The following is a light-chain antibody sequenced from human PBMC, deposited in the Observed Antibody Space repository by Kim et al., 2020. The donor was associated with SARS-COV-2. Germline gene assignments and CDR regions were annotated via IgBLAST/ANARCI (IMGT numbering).Light chain of an antibody. CDR2: QDN. J-gene: IGLJ2*01. Sequence: SYELTQPPSVSVSPGQTATITCSGDKLGDKYACWYQQRPGQSPVLVIFQDNKRPSGIPERFSGSNSGNTATLTISGTQAMDEADYYCQAWDSSTVVFGGGTQRTVL. V-gene: IGLV3-1*01. CDR3: QAWDSSTVV. CDR1: KLGDKY.